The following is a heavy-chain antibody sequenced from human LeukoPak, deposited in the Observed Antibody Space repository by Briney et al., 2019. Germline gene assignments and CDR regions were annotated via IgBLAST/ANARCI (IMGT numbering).Heavy chain of an antibody. D-gene: IGHD3-3*01. V-gene: IGHV4-34*01. J-gene: IGHJ6*03. CDR2: INHSGST. CDR1: GGSFSGYY. Sequence: SETLSLTCAVYGGSFSGYYWSWIRQPPGKGLEWIGEINHSGSTNYNPSLKSRVTISVDTSKNQFSLKLSSVTAADTAVYYCARGPRTIFGVVKYYYYYMDVWGKGTTVTVSS. CDR3: ARGPRTIFGVVKYYYYYMDV.